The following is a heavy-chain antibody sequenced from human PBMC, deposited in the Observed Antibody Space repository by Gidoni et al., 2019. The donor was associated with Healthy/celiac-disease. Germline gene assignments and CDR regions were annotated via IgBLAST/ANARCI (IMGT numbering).Heavy chain of an antibody. CDR2: IYYSGST. V-gene: IGHV4-39*01. D-gene: IGHD4-4*01. CDR1: GGSISSSSYY. CDR3: ARHGRETRGNSEFDY. J-gene: IGHJ4*02. Sequence: QLQLQESGPGLVKPSETLSPTCTVSGGSISSSSYYWGWIRQPPGKGLEWIGSIYYSGSTYYNPSLKGRVTISVDTSKNQFSLKLSSVTAADTAVYYCARHGRETRGNSEFDYWGQGTLVTVSS.